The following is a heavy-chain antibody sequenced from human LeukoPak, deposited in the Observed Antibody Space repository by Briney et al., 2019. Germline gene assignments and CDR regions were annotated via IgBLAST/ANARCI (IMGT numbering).Heavy chain of an antibody. V-gene: IGHV3-53*01. J-gene: IGHJ4*02. Sequence: GGSLTLSCTASKFTVSRNYKLWARQAPGKGLEWVSLIFSNGDTHYADSVKGRFTISRDTSKNTVSLQRDSLRVEDTAMYYCTRDQMNYWGQGTLVTVSS. CDR3: TRDQMNY. D-gene: IGHD5-24*01. CDR1: KFTVSRNY. CDR2: IFSNGDT.